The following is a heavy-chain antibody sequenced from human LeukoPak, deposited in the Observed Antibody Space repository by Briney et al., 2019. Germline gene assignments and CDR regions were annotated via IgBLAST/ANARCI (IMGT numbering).Heavy chain of an antibody. V-gene: IGHV3-33*06. J-gene: IGHJ4*02. CDR2: IWYDGSNK. D-gene: IGHD3-22*01. CDR1: GFTFSSYG. Sequence: GGSLRLSCAASGFTFSSYGMHWVRQAPGKGLEWVAVIWYDGSNKYYADSVKGRFTISRDNSKNTLYLQMNSLRAEDTAVYYCAKEGGDYYDSSGYYPPFDYWGQGTLVTVSS. CDR3: AKEGGDYYDSSGYYPPFDY.